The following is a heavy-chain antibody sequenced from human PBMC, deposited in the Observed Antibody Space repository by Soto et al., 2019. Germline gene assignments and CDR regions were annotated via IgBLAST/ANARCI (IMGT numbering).Heavy chain of an antibody. J-gene: IGHJ4*02. CDR2: INQDGSQR. CDR1: GFTFTGFW. CDR3: VRGPYYGLYYFDS. Sequence: PGGSLRLSCAASGFTFTGFWMAWVRQAPGKGLEWVANINQDGSQRYYMDSVKGRLTISRDNSRNTLYLQMNSLRAEDTAVYYCVRGPYYGLYYFDSWGQGTLVTVSS. V-gene: IGHV3-7*01. D-gene: IGHD3-10*01.